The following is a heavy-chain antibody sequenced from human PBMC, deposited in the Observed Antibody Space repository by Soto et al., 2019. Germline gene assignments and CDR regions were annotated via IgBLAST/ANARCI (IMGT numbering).Heavy chain of an antibody. J-gene: IGHJ5*02. Sequence: QVQLVESGGGVVQPGRSLRLSCAASGFTSSSYGMHWVRQAPGKGLEWVAVISYDGSNKYYADSVKGRFTISRDNSKNTLYLQMNSLRAEDTAVYYCAKGNCISTSCYPFDPWGQGTLVTVSS. D-gene: IGHD2-2*01. CDR1: GFTSSSYG. CDR3: AKGNCISTSCYPFDP. CDR2: ISYDGSNK. V-gene: IGHV3-30*18.